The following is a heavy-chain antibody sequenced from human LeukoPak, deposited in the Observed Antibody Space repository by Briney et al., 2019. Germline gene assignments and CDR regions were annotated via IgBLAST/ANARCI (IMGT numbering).Heavy chain of an antibody. CDR2: ISGSGGST. CDR3: AKVGEGSYFAF. J-gene: IGHJ4*02. CDR1: GFTFSSYG. D-gene: IGHD1-26*01. V-gene: IGHV3-23*01. Sequence: GGTLRLSCAASGFTFSSYGMSWVRQAPGKGLEWVSAISGSGGSTYYADSVKGRFTISRGNSKNTLYLQMNSLRAEDTAVYYCAKVGEGSYFAFWGQGTLVTVSS.